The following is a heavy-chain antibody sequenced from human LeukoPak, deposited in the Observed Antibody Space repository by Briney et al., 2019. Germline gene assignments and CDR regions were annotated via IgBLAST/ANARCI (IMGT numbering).Heavy chain of an antibody. CDR1: GGSFSGYY. V-gene: IGHV4-34*01. CDR3: ARDREGAPDSVWDY. J-gene: IGHJ4*02. D-gene: IGHD2-15*01. Sequence: PSETLSLTCAVYGGSFSGYYWSWIRQPPGKGLEWIGEINHSGSTNYNPSLKSRVTISVDTSKNQFSLKLSSVTAADTAVYYCARDREGAPDSVWDYWGQGTLVTVSS. CDR2: INHSGST.